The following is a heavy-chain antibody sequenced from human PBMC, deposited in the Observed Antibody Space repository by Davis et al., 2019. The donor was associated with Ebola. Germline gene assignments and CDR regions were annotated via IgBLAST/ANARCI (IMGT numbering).Heavy chain of an antibody. CDR2: INHSGST. V-gene: IGHV4-34*01. CDR1: GGSISSYY. Sequence: PSETLSLTCTVSGGSISSYYWSWIRQPPGKGLEWIGEINHSGSTNYNPSLKSRVTISVDTSKNQFSLKLSSVTAADTAVYYCARGDYGDYVLSYWGQGTLVTVSS. CDR3: ARGDYGDYVLSY. J-gene: IGHJ4*02. D-gene: IGHD4-17*01.